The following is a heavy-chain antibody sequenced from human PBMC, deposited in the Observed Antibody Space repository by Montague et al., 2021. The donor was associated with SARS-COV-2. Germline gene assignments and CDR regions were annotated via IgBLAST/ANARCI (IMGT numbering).Heavy chain of an antibody. D-gene: IGHD6-13*01. CDR2: LYHRSKKYY. V-gene: IGHV6-1*01. J-gene: IGHJ4*02. CDR3: ARDPRYSLSWSFDY. Sequence: CAIPGDSVASLTGASDGITSALQSRFQFLGRLYHRSKKYYDYAVSVKSRMTISPDTSKNQFSLQLSSVTPEDRAVYYCARDPRYSLSWSFDYWGQGTLVTVSS. CDR1: GDSVASLTGA.